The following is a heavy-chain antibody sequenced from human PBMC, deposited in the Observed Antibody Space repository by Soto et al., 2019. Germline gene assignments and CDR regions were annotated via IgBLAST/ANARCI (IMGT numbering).Heavy chain of an antibody. J-gene: IGHJ4*02. CDR3: LYRAETPRGGSYLDY. V-gene: IGHV2-5*02. D-gene: IGHD5-12*01. CDR2: IYWDDDK. Sequence: QITLKESGPTLVKPTQTLTLTCTFSGFSLTTSGVGVGWIRQPPGKALEWLALIYWDDDKRYSPSLKSRLTITRDASKNQVVLTMTHMDPVDTATYYCLYRAETPRGGSYLDYWGQGTLVTV. CDR1: GFSLTTSGVG.